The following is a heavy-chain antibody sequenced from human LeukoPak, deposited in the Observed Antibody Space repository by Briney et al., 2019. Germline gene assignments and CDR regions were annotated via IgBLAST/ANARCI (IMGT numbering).Heavy chain of an antibody. J-gene: IGHJ5*02. Sequence: SETLSLTCTVSGGSISSGGYYWGWIRQPPGKGLEWIGSIYYSGSTYYNPSLKSRVTISVDTSKNQFSLKLSSVTAADTAVYYCARQTPTYYDFWSGYFAPDRNWFDPWGQGTLVTVSS. CDR2: IYYSGST. V-gene: IGHV4-39*01. D-gene: IGHD3-3*01. CDR1: GGSISSGGYY. CDR3: ARQTPTYYDFWSGYFAPDRNWFDP.